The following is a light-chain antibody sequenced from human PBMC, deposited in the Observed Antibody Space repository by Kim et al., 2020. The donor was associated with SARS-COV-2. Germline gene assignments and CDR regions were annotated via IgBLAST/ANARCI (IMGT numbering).Light chain of an antibody. CDR2: AAS. CDR3: HQYHNWPRT. V-gene: IGKV3-15*01. Sequence: VSPGGRATLSCRASESVSSNLAWYQQRPGQAPRLLMFAASTRAAGIPARFSGSGSGTEFTLTISSLQSEDLAVYYCHQYHNWPRTFGQGTKVDIK. J-gene: IGKJ1*01. CDR1: ESVSSN.